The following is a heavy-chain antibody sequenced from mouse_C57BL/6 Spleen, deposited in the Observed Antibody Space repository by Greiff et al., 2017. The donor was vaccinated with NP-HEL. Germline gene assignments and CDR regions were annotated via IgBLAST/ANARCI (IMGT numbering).Heavy chain of an antibody. D-gene: IGHD1-2*01. V-gene: IGHV5-4*01. CDR1: GFTFSSYA. CDR3: ARRTSLLRAWFAY. Sequence: EVHLVESGGGLVKPGGSLKLSCAASGFTFSSYAMSWVRQTPEKRLEWVATISDGGSYTYYPDNVKGRFTISRDNAKNNLYLQMSHLKSEDTAMYYCARRTSLLRAWFAYWGQGTLVTVSA. CDR2: ISDGGSYT. J-gene: IGHJ3*01.